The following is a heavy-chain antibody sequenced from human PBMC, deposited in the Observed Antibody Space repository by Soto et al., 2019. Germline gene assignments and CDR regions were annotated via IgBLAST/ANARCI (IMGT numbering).Heavy chain of an antibody. J-gene: IGHJ4*02. CDR3: AREVQVHTPAFVY. D-gene: IGHD3-10*01. CDR1: GGTFNTYA. Sequence: QVQLVQSGAEMKKPGSSVKVSCQASGGTFNTYAMNWLRQAPGQGPEWMGDISPMFGAANYAPKFQGRVTITADESTGTSYMQLSSLPSEDTALYFCAREVQVHTPAFVYWGQGTLVTVSS. V-gene: IGHV1-69*19. CDR2: ISPMFGAA.